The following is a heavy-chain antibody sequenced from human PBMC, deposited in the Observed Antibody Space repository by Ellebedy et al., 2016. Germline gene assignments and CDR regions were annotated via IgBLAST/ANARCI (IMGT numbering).Heavy chain of an antibody. J-gene: IGHJ3*02. Sequence: ALVKVSCKASGYTFTSYGISWVRQAPGQGLEWMGWISAYNGNTNYAQKLQGRVTMTTDTSTSTAYMELRSLRSDDTAVYYCARWRGSGSSCYSVCAFDIWGQGTMVTVSS. V-gene: IGHV1-18*04. CDR2: ISAYNGNT. CDR3: ARWRGSGSSCYSVCAFDI. CDR1: GYTFTSYG. D-gene: IGHD2-15*01.